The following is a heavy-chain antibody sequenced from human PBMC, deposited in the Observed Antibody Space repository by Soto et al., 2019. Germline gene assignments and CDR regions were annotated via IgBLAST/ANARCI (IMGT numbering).Heavy chain of an antibody. CDR2: ISAYNGKT. Sequence: QGQLVQSGAEVNKPGASVKVSCKASGYTFTSYGITWVRQAPGQGLEWMGWISAYNGKTDYEQNFQGRVTMTTDTSTTTAYMELRSLRSDDTAVYYCARTQNILTGNCTNWFDPWGQGTLVTVSS. CDR3: ARTQNILTGNCTNWFDP. D-gene: IGHD3-9*01. CDR1: GYTFTSYG. V-gene: IGHV1-18*01. J-gene: IGHJ5*02.